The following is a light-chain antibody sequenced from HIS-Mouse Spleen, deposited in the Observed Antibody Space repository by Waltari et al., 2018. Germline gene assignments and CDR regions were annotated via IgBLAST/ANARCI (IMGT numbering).Light chain of an antibody. CDR2: AAS. CDR3: QQSYSTPFP. Sequence: DFHMPQYPSSLSASVGDTVTITCRANKCSSSYLNWYQQEPGKAPKLLIYAASSLQSGVASRFSGSGSGTDVTLTISSLQHEDFATYYCQQSYSTPFPFGPGTKVDIK. J-gene: IGKJ3*01. CDR1: KCSSSY. V-gene: IGKV1-39*01.